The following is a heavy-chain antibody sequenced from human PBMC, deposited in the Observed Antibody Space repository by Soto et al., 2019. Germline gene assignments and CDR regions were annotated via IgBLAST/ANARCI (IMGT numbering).Heavy chain of an antibody. V-gene: IGHV1-3*01. D-gene: IGHD3-10*01. CDR3: ASNWFGRYDY. Sequence: VHLVQSAAEVKNPGASVKVSCKTSGFPFSNFAMHWVRQAPGQRLEWMGWIDAGNGNTYYSERLQGRVTITRDTYANTVNMELKSLRSEDTAVYYCASNWFGRYDYWGQGTLVTVSS. CDR1: GFPFSNFA. J-gene: IGHJ4*02. CDR2: IDAGNGNT.